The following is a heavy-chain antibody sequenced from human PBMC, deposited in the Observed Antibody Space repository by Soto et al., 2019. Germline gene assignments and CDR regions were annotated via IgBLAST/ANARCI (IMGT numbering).Heavy chain of an antibody. V-gene: IGHV1-8*01. CDR1: GYTFTSYD. D-gene: IGHD2-8*01. CDR3: ARAATDCTYGVCYVDYYYYMDG. Sequence: GASVKVSCKASGYTFTSYDINWVRQATGQGLEWMGWMNPNSGNTGYAQKFQGRVTMTRNTSISTAYMELSSLRSEDTAVYYCARAATDCTYGVCYVDYYYYMDGWGKGTKVTVSS. J-gene: IGHJ6*03. CDR2: MNPNSGNT.